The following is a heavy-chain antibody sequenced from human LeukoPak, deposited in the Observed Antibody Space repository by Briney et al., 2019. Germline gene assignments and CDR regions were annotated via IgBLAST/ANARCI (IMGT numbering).Heavy chain of an antibody. V-gene: IGHV4-59*08. CDR3: ARRPTGDPKFDY. Sequence: SETLSLTCSVSGGSISNYFWTWIRQPPGKGLEWIGYIYSSGGTYYNPSLKSRVTISVDTSKNRFSLKLSTVTAADTAVYYCARRPTGDPKFDYWGQGTLVTVSS. CDR1: GGSISNYF. D-gene: IGHD7-27*01. CDR2: IYSSGGT. J-gene: IGHJ4*02.